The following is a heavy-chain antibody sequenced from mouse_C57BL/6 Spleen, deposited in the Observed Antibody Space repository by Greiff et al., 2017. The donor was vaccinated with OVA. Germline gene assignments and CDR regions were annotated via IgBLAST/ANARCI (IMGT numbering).Heavy chain of an antibody. CDR2: IHPNSGST. V-gene: IGHV1-64*01. CDR1: GYTFTSYW. J-gene: IGHJ3*01. Sequence: VQLQQPGAELVKPGASVKLSCKASGYTFTSYWMHWVKQRPGQGLEWIGMIHPNSGSTNYNEKFKSKATLTVDKSSSPAYMQLSCLTSEDSAVDDCARGYCDYDEGWFAYWGQGTLVTVSA. D-gene: IGHD2-4*01. CDR3: ARGYCDYDEGWFAY.